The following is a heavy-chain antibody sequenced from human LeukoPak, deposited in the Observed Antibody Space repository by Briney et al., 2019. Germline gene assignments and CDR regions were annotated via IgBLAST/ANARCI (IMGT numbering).Heavy chain of an antibody. V-gene: IGHV3-48*04. Sequence: PGGSLGLSCAASGFAIRGYWMSWVRQAPGKGLEWVSYISSSGSTIYYADSVKGRFTISRDNAKNSLYLQMNSLRAEDTAVYYCARETYYYGSGSYDYWGQGTLVTVSS. CDR2: ISSSGSTI. D-gene: IGHD3-10*01. CDR1: GFAIRGYW. J-gene: IGHJ4*02. CDR3: ARETYYYGSGSYDY.